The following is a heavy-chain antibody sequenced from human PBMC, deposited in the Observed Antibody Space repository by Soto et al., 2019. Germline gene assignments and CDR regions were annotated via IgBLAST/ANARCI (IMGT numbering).Heavy chain of an antibody. J-gene: IGHJ6*02. V-gene: IGHV5-51*01. Sequence: GESLKISCRASGYSFSTYWIGWVRQMPGKGLDWMGVIYPGDSDSRYNPSFQGHVTISADKSISTAYLQWSSLRASDSAIYYCARHASSRTSNYDYYAVDVWGLGTTVTVSS. CDR3: ARHASSRTSNYDYYAVDV. D-gene: IGHD4-4*01. CDR2: IYPGDSDS. CDR1: GYSFSTYW.